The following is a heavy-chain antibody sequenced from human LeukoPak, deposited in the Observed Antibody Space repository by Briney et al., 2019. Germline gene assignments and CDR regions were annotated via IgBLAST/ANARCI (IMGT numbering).Heavy chain of an antibody. V-gene: IGHV4-38-2*01. Sequence: SETLSLTCAVSGYSISSGYYWGWIRHPPGKGLEWIGSVYHSGSAHYNDPSLKSRISISLITSKSLFCLKLSAETAAHTAVYFCASDGGRSYSDYWGQGTLVTVSS. CDR2: VYHSGSA. D-gene: IGHD3-10*01. CDR1: GYSISSGYY. CDR3: ASDGGRSYSDY. J-gene: IGHJ4*02.